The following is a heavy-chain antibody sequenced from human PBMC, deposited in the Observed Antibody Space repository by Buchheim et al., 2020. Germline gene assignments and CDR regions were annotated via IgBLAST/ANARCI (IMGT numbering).Heavy chain of an antibody. Sequence: EVQLVESGGGLAKPGGSLRLSCAASGFTFSSYSMNWVRQAPGKGLEWVSSISSSSSYVYYADSVKGRFTLSRENAKNSLYLQMPSLRPEETDVYDCGRGQGGYGEYYSLDGLDVWGQGTT. J-gene: IGHJ6*02. V-gene: IGHV3-21*01. CDR1: GFTFSSYS. CDR2: ISSSSSYV. CDR3: GRGQGGYGEYYSLDGLDV. D-gene: IGHD4-17*01.